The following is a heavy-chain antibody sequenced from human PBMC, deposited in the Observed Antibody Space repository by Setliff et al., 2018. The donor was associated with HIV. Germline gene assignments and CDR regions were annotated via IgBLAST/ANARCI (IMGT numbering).Heavy chain of an antibody. CDR2: INTETGNP. CDR3: ARDGYYYDSSGHLAYYFDY. J-gene: IGHJ4*02. Sequence: ASVKVSCKASGYTFTKYAMSWVRQAPGQGLEWMGWINTETGNPMYAQGFTGRFVFSLDTSVSTAYLQISSLKAEDIAVYYCARDGYYYDSSGHLAYYFDYWGQGTLVTVSS. V-gene: IGHV7-4-1*02. CDR1: GYTFTKYA. D-gene: IGHD3-22*01.